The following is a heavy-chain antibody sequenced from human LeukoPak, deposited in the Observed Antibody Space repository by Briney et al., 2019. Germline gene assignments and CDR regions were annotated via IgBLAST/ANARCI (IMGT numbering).Heavy chain of an antibody. D-gene: IGHD4-23*01. CDR2: IYYSGST. J-gene: IGHJ4*02. CDR3: ARENGGNSHFFDY. V-gene: IGHV4-30-4*01. Sequence: SETLSLTCTVSGGSISSGDYYWSWIRQPPGKGLEWIGYIYYSGSTYYNPSLKSRVTISVDTSKNQFSLKLSSVTAADTAEYFCARENGGNSHFFDYWGQGTLVTVSS. CDR1: GGSISSGDYY.